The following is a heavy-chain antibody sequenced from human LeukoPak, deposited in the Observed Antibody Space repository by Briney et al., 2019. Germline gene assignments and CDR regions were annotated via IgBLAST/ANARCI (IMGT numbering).Heavy chain of an antibody. D-gene: IGHD3-3*01. Sequence: GASVKVSCKVSGYTLTELSMDWVRQAPGKGIEWMGGFDPEDGETIYAQKFQGRVTMTEDTSTDTAYMELSSLRSEDTAVYYCATYRLTIFGVATLNYWGQGTLVTVSS. V-gene: IGHV1-24*01. CDR1: GYTLTELS. J-gene: IGHJ4*02. CDR3: ATYRLTIFGVATLNY. CDR2: FDPEDGET.